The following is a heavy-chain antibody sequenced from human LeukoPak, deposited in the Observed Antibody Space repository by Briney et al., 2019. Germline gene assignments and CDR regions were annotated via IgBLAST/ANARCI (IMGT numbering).Heavy chain of an antibody. V-gene: IGHV3-30*02. CDR3: AKGMEVPAAVYFDY. Sequence: SGGSLRLSCAASGFTFSSYGMHWVRQAPGKWLEWVAFIRYDGSNKYYADSVKGRFTISRDNSKNTLYLQMNSLRAEDTAVYYCAKGMEVPAAVYFDYWGQGTLVTVSS. CDR1: GFTFSSYG. D-gene: IGHD2-2*01. J-gene: IGHJ4*02. CDR2: IRYDGSNK.